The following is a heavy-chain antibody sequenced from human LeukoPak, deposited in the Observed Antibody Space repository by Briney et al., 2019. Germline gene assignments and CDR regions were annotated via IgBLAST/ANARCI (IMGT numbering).Heavy chain of an antibody. D-gene: IGHD5-12*01. CDR2: IGSGSNTR. Sequence: PGGSLRLSCVASGTTFDRYSMDWVRQAPGKGLEWVSYIGSGSNTRLYAESVKGRFTISRDNSNDSLFLQMNSLRAEDSAVYYCARERYLPSGGYYYMDVWGKGTTVTVSS. CDR1: GTTFDRYS. V-gene: IGHV3-48*04. J-gene: IGHJ6*03. CDR3: ARERYLPSGGYYYMDV.